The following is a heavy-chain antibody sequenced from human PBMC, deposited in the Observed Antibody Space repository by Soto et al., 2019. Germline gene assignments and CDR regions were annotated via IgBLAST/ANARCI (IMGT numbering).Heavy chain of an antibody. D-gene: IGHD3-22*01. Sequence: SVKVSCKASGGTFSSCAISWVRQAPGQGLEWMGGIIPIFGTANYAQKFQGRVTITADESTSTAYMELSSLRSEDTAVYYCARGRTMIDNYNWFDPWGQGTLVTVSS. CDR1: GGTFSSCA. CDR2: IIPIFGTA. J-gene: IGHJ5*02. CDR3: ARGRTMIDNYNWFDP. V-gene: IGHV1-69*13.